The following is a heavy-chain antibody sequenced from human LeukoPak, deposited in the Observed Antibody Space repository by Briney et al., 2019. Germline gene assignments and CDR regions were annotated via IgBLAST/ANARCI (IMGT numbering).Heavy chain of an antibody. CDR3: AGTAASDSSDYYPH. V-gene: IGHV4-61*02. J-gene: IGHJ4*02. D-gene: IGHD3-22*01. Sequence: SETLSLTCTVSGGSISSTTYYWSWIRQPAGKGLEWIGRIYTSGSTNYNPSLKSRVTMSVGTSKNQFSLKLNSVTAADTAVYYCAGTAASDSSDYYPHWGQGTLVTVSS. CDR1: GGSISSTTYY. CDR2: IYTSGST.